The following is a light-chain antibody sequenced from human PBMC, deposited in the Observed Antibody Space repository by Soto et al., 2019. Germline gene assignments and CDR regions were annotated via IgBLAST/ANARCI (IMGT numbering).Light chain of an antibody. J-gene: IGLJ3*02. CDR2: DVN. CDR1: SSEVGGYNY. CDR3: CSYTGSYTWV. Sequence: QSALTQPRSVSGSPGQSVTISCTGTSSEVGGYNYVSWYQQYPGKAPKFMIYDVNKRPSGVPDRFSGSKSGNTASLTISGLQAEDEADYYCCSYTGSYTWVFGGGTKVTVL. V-gene: IGLV2-11*01.